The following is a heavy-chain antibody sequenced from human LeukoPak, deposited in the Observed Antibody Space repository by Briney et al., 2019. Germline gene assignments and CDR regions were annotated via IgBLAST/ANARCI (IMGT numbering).Heavy chain of an antibody. CDR1: GGTFSSYA. J-gene: IGHJ4*02. CDR3: ARVPPPNYDFWSGYRG. D-gene: IGHD3-3*01. CDR2: IIPILGIA. V-gene: IGHV1-69*04. Sequence: SVKVSCKASGGTFSSYAISWVRQAPGQGLEWMGRIIPILGIANYAQKFQGRVTITADKSTSTAYMELSSLRSEDTAVYYCARVPPPNYDFWSGYRGWGQGTLVTVSS.